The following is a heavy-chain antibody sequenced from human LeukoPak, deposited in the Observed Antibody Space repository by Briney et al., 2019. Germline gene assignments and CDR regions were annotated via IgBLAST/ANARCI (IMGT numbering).Heavy chain of an antibody. V-gene: IGHV4-39*01. CDR1: GGSISSSSYY. D-gene: IGHD3-9*01. CDR3: ARQGTYYDILTGYLPNWFDP. J-gene: IGHJ5*02. CDR2: IYYSGST. Sequence: ASETLSLTCTVSGGSISSSSYYWGWIRQPPGKGLEWIGSIYYSGSTYYNPSLKSRVTISVDTSKNQFSLKLSSVTAADTAVYYCARQGTYYDILTGYLPNWFDPWGQGTLVTVSS.